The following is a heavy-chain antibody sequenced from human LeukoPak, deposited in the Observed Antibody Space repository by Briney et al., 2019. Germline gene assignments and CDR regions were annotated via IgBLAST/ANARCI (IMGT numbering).Heavy chain of an antibody. CDR1: GFTFSSHA. D-gene: IGHD3-22*01. Sequence: PGGSLRLSCGASGFTFSSHAMSWVRQTPERGLEWVSAITGRGDSAYYPDSVKGRFTISRDNSKNTLYLHMNNLGAEDTALYYCVSGDTGSGYYYWGQGTLVTVSS. V-gene: IGHV3-23*01. J-gene: IGHJ4*02. CDR3: VSGDTGSGYYY. CDR2: ITGRGDSA.